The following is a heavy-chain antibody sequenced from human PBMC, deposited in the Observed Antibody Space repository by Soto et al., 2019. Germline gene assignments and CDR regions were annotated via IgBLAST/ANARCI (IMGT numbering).Heavy chain of an antibody. CDR3: ARDDFYDSSVNDAFDI. CDR1: GFTFSSYS. Sequence: GGSLRLSCAASGFTFSSYSMSWVRQAPGKGLEWVSNISGSGGSTYYADSVKGRFTISRDNAKNTLYLQMNSLRAEDTAVYYCARDDFYDSSVNDAFDIWGQGAMVTVSS. J-gene: IGHJ3*02. V-gene: IGHV3-23*01. D-gene: IGHD3-22*01. CDR2: ISGSGGST.